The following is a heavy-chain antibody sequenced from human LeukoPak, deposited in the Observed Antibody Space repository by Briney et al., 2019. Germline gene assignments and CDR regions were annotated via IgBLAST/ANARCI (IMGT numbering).Heavy chain of an antibody. Sequence: ASVKVSCKASGYTFTSYAMHWVRQAPGRTLEWMGWINAGNGNTKYSQKFQGRVTITRDTSASTAYMELSSLRSEDTAVYYCARATYYYDSSGVFDYWGQGTLVTVSS. J-gene: IGHJ4*02. CDR3: ARATYYYDSSGVFDY. CDR2: INAGNGNT. D-gene: IGHD3-22*01. V-gene: IGHV1-3*01. CDR1: GYTFTSYA.